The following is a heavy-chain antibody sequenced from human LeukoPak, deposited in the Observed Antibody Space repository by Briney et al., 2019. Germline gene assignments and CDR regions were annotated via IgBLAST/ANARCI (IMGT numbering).Heavy chain of an antibody. CDR1: GGSFSGYY. J-gene: IGHJ4*02. D-gene: IGHD3-3*01. CDR3: AREFLEWLPDY. CDR2: INHSGST. V-gene: IGHV4-34*01. Sequence: SETLSLTCAVYGGSFSGYYWSWIRQPPGKGLEWIGEINHSGSTNYNPSLKSRVTISVDTSKNQFSLKLGSVTAADTAVCYCAREFLEWLPDYWGQGTLVTVSS.